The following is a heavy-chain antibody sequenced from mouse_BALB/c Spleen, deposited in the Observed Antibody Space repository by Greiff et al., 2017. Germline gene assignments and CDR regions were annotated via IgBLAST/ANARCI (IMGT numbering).Heavy chain of an antibody. V-gene: IGHV14-4*02. CDR2: IDPENGDT. Sequence: VQLQQSGAELVRSGASVKLSCTASGFNIKDYYMHWVKQRPEQGLEWIGWIDPENGDTEYAPKFQGKATMTADTSSNTAYLQLSSLTSEDTAVYYCSYGNYAMDYWGQGTLVTGSA. J-gene: IGHJ3*01. CDR3: SYGNYAMDY. D-gene: IGHD2-1*01. CDR1: GFNIKDYY.